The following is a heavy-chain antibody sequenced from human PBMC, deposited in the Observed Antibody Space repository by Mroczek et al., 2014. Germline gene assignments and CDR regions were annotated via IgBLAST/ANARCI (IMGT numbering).Heavy chain of an antibody. CDR2: ISWNSGSI. D-gene: IGHD3-16*01. J-gene: IGHJ6*03. CDR3: AKDGGLRFSHYYYYMDV. Sequence: VQLVQSGGGLVQPGRSLRLSCAASGFTFDDYAMHWVRQAPGKGLEWVSGISWNSGSIGYADSVKGRFTISRDNAKNSLYLQMNSLRADDTALYYCAKDGGLRFSHYYYYMDVWGKGTTVTVSS. V-gene: IGHV3-9*01. CDR1: GFTFDDYA.